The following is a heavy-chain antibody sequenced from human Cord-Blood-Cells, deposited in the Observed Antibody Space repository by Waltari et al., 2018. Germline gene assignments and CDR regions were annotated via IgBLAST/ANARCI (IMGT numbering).Heavy chain of an antibody. V-gene: IGHV1-69*01. D-gene: IGHD3-22*01. J-gene: IGHJ3*02. CDR3: ARDRNDSSGYYYDAFDI. CDR1: GGTFSSSA. Sequence: QVQLVQSGAEVEKPGCSVKVSCTASGGTFSSSAIIWVRQALGRGLEWMGGIIPIFGTANYAQKFQGRVTITADESTSTAYMELSSLRSEDTAVYYCARDRNDSSGYYYDAFDIWGQGTMVTVSS. CDR2: IIPIFGTA.